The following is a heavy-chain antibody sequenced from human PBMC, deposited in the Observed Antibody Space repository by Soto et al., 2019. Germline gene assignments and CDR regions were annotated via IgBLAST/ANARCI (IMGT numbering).Heavy chain of an antibody. J-gene: IGHJ4*02. CDR2: IIPIFGTA. D-gene: IGHD3-22*01. Sequence: QVQLVQSGAEVKKPGSSVKVSCKASGGTFSSYAISWVRQAPGQGLEWMGGIIPIFGTADYAQKFQGRATITADESTSTAYMELSSLRSEDTAVYYCASHYDSSGYYYRGLDYWGQGTLVTVSS. CDR3: ASHYDSSGYYYRGLDY. CDR1: GGTFSSYA. V-gene: IGHV1-69*12.